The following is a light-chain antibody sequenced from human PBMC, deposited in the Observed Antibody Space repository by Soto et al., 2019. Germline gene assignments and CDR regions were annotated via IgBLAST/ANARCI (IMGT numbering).Light chain of an antibody. CDR2: DVS. CDR3: SSFTSSTTRV. Sequence: QSVLTQPASVSGSPGQSITISCTGSSSDVGGYDYVSWYQQYPGKAPKLMIYDVSNRPSGVSNRFSGSKSGNTASLTISGLQADDEADCYCSSFTSSTTRVFGTGTKVTVL. J-gene: IGLJ1*01. V-gene: IGLV2-14*01. CDR1: SSDVGGYDY.